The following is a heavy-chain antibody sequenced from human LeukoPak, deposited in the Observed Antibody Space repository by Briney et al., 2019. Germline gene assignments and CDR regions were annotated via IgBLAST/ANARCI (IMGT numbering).Heavy chain of an antibody. CDR3: ARQPVGFWSGYYQYYFDY. CDR1: GFTLSSYW. J-gene: IGHJ4*02. Sequence: PGGSLRLSCLASGFTLSSYWMSWVRQAPGKGLEWVANIKQDGGDKYYVDSVKGRFTISRDNAKNSLYLQMYSLRAEDTAVYYCARQPVGFWSGYYQYYFDYWGQGTLVTVSS. V-gene: IGHV3-7*01. D-gene: IGHD3-3*01. CDR2: IKQDGGDK.